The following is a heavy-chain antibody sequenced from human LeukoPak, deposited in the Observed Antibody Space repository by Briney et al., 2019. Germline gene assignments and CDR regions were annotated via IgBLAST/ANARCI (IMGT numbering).Heavy chain of an antibody. D-gene: IGHD6-13*01. J-gene: IGHJ3*02. CDR1: GFTFSSYS. CDR2: ISSSSSYI. CDR3: ARDSRYSSSFDI. V-gene: IGHV3-21*01. Sequence: GGSLRLSCAASGFTFSSYSMNWVRQAPGKGLEWASSISSSSSYIYYADSVKGRFTISRDNAKNSLYLQMNSLRAEDTAVYYCARDSRYSSSFDIWGQGTMVTVSS.